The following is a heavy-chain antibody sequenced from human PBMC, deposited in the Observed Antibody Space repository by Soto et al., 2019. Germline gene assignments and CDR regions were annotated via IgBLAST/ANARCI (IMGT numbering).Heavy chain of an antibody. Sequence: GGSLRLSCAASGFTFADYAMTWFRQAPGKGLDWVSGISSTGGSTYYADSVKGRFTISRDNSMNTLFLQMSTLRAEDTAVYYCAKNYDSSGYHHNFWGQGTQVTVSS. V-gene: IGHV3-23*01. CDR1: GFTFADYA. J-gene: IGHJ4*02. D-gene: IGHD3-22*01. CDR3: AKNYDSSGYHHNF. CDR2: ISSTGGST.